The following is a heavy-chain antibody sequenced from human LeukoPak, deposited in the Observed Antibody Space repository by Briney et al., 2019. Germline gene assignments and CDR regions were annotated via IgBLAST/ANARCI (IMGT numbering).Heavy chain of an antibody. J-gene: IGHJ5*02. Sequence: GGSLRLSCAASGFTFSSYSMNWVRQAPGKGLEWVSSISSSSSYIYYADSVKGRFTISRDNAKNSLYLQMNSLRAEDTAVYYCARGGSVIAAGWFDPWGQGTLVTVSS. V-gene: IGHV3-21*01. CDR2: ISSSSSYI. D-gene: IGHD6-13*01. CDR3: ARGGSVIAAGWFDP. CDR1: GFTFSSYS.